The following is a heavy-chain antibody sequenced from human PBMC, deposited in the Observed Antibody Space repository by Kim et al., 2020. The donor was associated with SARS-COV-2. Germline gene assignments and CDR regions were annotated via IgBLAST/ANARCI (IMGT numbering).Heavy chain of an antibody. V-gene: IGHV3-15*01. CDR1: GFTFSNAW. CDR2: IKSKTDGGTT. Sequence: GGSLRLSCAASGFTFSNAWMSWVRQAPGKGLEWVGRIKSKTDGGTTDYAAPVKGRFTISRDDSKNTLYLQMNSLKTEDTAVYYCTTSVAAAVPYYYYGMDVWGQGTPVTVSS. CDR3: TTSVAAAVPYYYYGMDV. J-gene: IGHJ6*02. D-gene: IGHD6-13*01.